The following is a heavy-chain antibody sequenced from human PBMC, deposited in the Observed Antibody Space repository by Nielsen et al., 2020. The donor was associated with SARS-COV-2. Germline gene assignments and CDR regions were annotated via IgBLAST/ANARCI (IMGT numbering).Heavy chain of an antibody. J-gene: IGHJ4*02. CDR2: IDPSDSYT. V-gene: IGHV5-10-1*01. CDR3: ARHGQWELLGAFDW. D-gene: IGHD1-26*01. CDR1: GYSFTSYW. Sequence: KVSCKGSGYSFTSYWISWVRQMPGKGLERMGRIDPSDSYTNYSPSFQGHVTLSADKSITTAYLQWSSLKASDTAMYYCARHGQWELLGAFDWWGQGTLVTVSS.